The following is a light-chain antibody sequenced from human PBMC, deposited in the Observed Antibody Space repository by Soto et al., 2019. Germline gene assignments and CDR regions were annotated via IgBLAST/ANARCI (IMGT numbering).Light chain of an antibody. V-gene: IGLV2-14*01. J-gene: IGLJ2*01. Sequence: QSALTQPASVSGSPGRSITISCSGTSSDDGAYNYVSWYQQHPGKAPKLLIYAVSHRPSGVSHRFSGSKSGNTASLTISGLQAEDEGDYYCSSGTRSSTLRTLEVVFGGGTKLTVL. CDR3: SSGTRSSTLRTLEVV. CDR2: AVS. CDR1: SSDDGAYNY.